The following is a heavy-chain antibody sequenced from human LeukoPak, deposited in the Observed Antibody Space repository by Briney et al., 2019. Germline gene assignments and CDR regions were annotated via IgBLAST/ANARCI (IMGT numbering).Heavy chain of an antibody. Sequence: GGSLRLSCAASGFTFSSYWMNWARQAPGKGLEWVACINHNGNVNYYVDSVKGRFTISRDNAKNSLYLQMSNLRAEDTAVYFCARGGGLDVWGQGATVTVSS. CDR2: INHNGNVN. J-gene: IGHJ6*02. V-gene: IGHV3-7*03. D-gene: IGHD3-16*01. CDR3: ARGGGLDV. CDR1: GFTFSSYW.